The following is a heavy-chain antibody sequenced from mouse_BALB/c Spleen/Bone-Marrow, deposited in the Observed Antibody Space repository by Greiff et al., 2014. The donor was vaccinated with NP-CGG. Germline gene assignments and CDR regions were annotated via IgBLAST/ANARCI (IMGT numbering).Heavy chain of an antibody. CDR1: GYTFTGYW. V-gene: IGHV1-61*01. J-gene: IGHJ2*01. Sequence: SGAELVRPGASVKLSCKASGYTFTGYWMNWVKQRPGQGLEWIGMNDPSDSETHYNEMFKDKATLTVDKSSSTVYMQFSGLTSEDSAVYYCVRKYGKGGDYWGQGTTLTVSS. CDR3: VRKYGKGGDY. D-gene: IGHD2-10*02. CDR2: NDPSDSET.